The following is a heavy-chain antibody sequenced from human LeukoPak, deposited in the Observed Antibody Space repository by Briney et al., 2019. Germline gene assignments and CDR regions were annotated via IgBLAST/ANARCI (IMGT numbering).Heavy chain of an antibody. D-gene: IGHD2-2*01. J-gene: IGHJ4*02. Sequence: PSGTLSLTCGVSGRSIISSNWWSSVRQPPGTGLDWIGEIYHSGSTNYNPSLKSRVTISVDKSKSQFSLELTSVTAADADLYYCARGGYCSSTSCYVFDSWGQGTLVTVSS. CDR2: IYHSGST. V-gene: IGHV4-4*02. CDR1: GRSIISSNW. CDR3: ARGGYCSSTSCYVFDS.